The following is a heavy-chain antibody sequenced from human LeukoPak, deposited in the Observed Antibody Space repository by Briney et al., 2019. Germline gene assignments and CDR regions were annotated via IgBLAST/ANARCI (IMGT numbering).Heavy chain of an antibody. Sequence: GESLKISCKGSGYNFTNYWIGWVRQMPGKGLEWMGIIYAGDSDTRYSPSFQGQVTISADKSISTAYLQWSSLKASDTAMYYCVRHADYGDYIFDYWGQGTLVTVSS. J-gene: IGHJ4*02. CDR3: VRHADYGDYIFDY. D-gene: IGHD4-17*01. CDR2: IYAGDSDT. V-gene: IGHV5-51*01. CDR1: GYNFTNYW.